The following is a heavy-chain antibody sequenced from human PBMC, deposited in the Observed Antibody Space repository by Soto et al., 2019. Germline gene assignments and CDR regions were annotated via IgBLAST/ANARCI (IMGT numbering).Heavy chain of an antibody. J-gene: IGHJ4*02. CDR1: GYTFTDYY. CDR2: INPNNDGT. CDR3: ARAYYHSSGYYFLDY. D-gene: IGHD3-22*01. V-gene: IGHV1-2*02. Sequence: ASVKVSCKASGYTFTDYYFHWVRQAPGQGLEWMGWINPNNDGTNYAQNFQGRVTMTRDTSVNTAYMELSSLTSDDTAMYYCARAYYHSSGYYFLDYWGQGAQVTVS.